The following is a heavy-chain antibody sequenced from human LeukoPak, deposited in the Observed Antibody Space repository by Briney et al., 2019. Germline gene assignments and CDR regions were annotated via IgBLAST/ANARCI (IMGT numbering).Heavy chain of an antibody. CDR1: GYTFTGYG. D-gene: IGHD1-26*01. Sequence: GASVKVSCKASGYTFTGYGISWVRQAPGQGLEWMGWISAYNGNTNYAQKLQGRVTMTTDTSTSTAYMELRSLRSDDTAVYYCARVDMLYSGSYSVDYWGQGTLVTVSS. CDR3: ARVDMLYSGSYSVDY. J-gene: IGHJ4*02. V-gene: IGHV1-18*01. CDR2: ISAYNGNT.